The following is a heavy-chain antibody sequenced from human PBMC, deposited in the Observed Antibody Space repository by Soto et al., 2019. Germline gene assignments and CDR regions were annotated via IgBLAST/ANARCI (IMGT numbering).Heavy chain of an antibody. CDR3: ARQSLRYCSSTSCYALTYYGMDV. J-gene: IGHJ6*02. D-gene: IGHD2-2*01. CDR2: IYPGDSDT. V-gene: IGHV5-51*01. CDR1: GYSFTSYW. Sequence: GESLKISCKGSGYSFTSYWIGWVRQMPGKGLGWMGIIYPGDSDTRYSPSFQGQVTISADKSISTAYLQWSSLKASDTAMYYCARQSLRYCSSTSCYALTYYGMDVWGQGTTVTVSS.